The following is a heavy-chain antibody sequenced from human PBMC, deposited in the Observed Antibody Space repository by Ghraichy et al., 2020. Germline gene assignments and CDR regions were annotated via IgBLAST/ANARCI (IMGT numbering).Heavy chain of an antibody. Sequence: GGSLRLSCAASGFTFSSYWMSWVRQAPGKGLEWVANIKQDGSEKYYVDSVKGRFTISRDNAKNSLYLQMNSLRAEDTAVYYCARDPTVGSSKTPLDYWGQGTLVTVSS. J-gene: IGHJ4*02. V-gene: IGHV3-7*01. CDR2: IKQDGSEK. CDR1: GFTFSSYW. D-gene: IGHD4-23*01. CDR3: ARDPTVGSSKTPLDY.